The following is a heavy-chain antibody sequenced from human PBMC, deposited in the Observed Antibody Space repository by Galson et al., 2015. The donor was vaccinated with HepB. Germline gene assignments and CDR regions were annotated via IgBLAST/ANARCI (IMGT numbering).Heavy chain of an antibody. D-gene: IGHD3-9*01. Sequence: PALVKPTQTLTLTCTFSGFSLSTSGVGVGWIRQPPGKALEWLALIYWNDDKRYSPSLKSRLTITKDTSKNQVVLTMTNMDPVDTATYYCAHRYYDILTGSTTYFDYWGQGTLVTVSS. V-gene: IGHV2-5*01. CDR3: AHRYYDILTGSTTYFDY. CDR2: IYWNDDK. J-gene: IGHJ4*02. CDR1: GFSLSTSGVG.